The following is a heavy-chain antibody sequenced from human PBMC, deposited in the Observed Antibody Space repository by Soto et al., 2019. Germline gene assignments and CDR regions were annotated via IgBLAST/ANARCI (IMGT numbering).Heavy chain of an antibody. J-gene: IGHJ3*02. CDR2: IIPIFGTA. D-gene: IGHD3-22*01. V-gene: IGHV1-69*13. CDR1: GGTFSIYS. Sequence: SVKVSCKASGGTFSIYSISWVRQAPGQGLEWMGGIIPIFGTANYAQKFQGRVTITADESTSTAYMELSSLRSEDTAVYYCASGTYSYDSSGYYSAGRAFDIWGQGTMVTVSS. CDR3: ASGTYSYDSSGYYSAGRAFDI.